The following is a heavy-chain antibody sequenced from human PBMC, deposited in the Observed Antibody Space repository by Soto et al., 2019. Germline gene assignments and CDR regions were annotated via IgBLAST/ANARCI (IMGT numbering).Heavy chain of an antibody. CDR1: GFTFSSYW. CDR2: VTPDGSST. D-gene: IGHD5-12*01. CDR3: TSLSTAVDYSAFDI. Sequence: EVQLVESGGGLVQPGGSLRLSCAASGFTFSSYWIHWVRQPPGGGLVWVSRVTPDGSSTDYADSVKGRCTISRDNANHMVYLQMNSLRVEDTAVDSCTSLSTAVDYSAFDIWGLGTMVTVSS. V-gene: IGHV3-74*01. J-gene: IGHJ3*02.